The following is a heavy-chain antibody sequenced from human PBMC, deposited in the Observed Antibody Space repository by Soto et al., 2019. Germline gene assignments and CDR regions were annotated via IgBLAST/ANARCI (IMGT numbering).Heavy chain of an antibody. CDR3: AKGRSYYYYYGVDV. CDR2: IIDSGAST. V-gene: IGHV3-23*01. Sequence: GGSLRLSCAASGFTFSNYAMSWVRQAPGKGLEWVSSIIDSGASTYYADSVKGRFTISRDNSKSTLYLQMNSLRAEDTALYYCAKGRSYYYYYGVDVWGQGTTVTVSS. J-gene: IGHJ6*02. CDR1: GFTFSNYA.